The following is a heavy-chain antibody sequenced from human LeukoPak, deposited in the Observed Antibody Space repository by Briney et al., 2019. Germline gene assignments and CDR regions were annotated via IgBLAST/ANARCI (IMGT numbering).Heavy chain of an antibody. CDR2: ITPNSGGT. V-gene: IGHV1-2*02. Sequence: GASVKVSCKASGYTFTDYYIHWARQAPGQGLEWMGRITPNSGGTIYAQTFQGRFTMTRDTSISTAYMELSRLRSDDTAVYYCARIKVTSDGALWGQGTLVTVSS. CDR3: ARIKVTSDGAL. D-gene: IGHD5-18*01. CDR1: GYTFTDYY. J-gene: IGHJ4*02.